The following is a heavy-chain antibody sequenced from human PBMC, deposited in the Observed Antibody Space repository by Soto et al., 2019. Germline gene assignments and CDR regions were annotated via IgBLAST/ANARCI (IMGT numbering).Heavy chain of an antibody. CDR3: ARAPSGSYPEFDY. CDR1: GFICSSYT. CDR2: ITCDGSNQ. D-gene: IGHD1-26*01. V-gene: IGHV3-30-3*01. J-gene: IGHJ4*02. Sequence: GGSSILSCGASGFICSSYTMHRVRHAPGKWLEWVGVITCDGSNQYYADSVKGRFTISRDNSRNMLFLQMNSLRPDDTAVYYCARAPSGSYPEFDYWGQGTLDTVSS.